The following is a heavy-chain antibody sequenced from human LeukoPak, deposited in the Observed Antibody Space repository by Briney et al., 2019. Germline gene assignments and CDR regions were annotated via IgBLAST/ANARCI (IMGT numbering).Heavy chain of an antibody. CDR3: AKNMIVVVNRGAFDI. CDR2: VSGSGGST. J-gene: IGHJ3*02. V-gene: IGHV3-23*01. CDR1: GFTFSSYA. Sequence: PGGSLRLSCAASGFTFSSYAMSWVRQAPGKGLEWVSAVSGSGGSTYYADSVKGRFTISRDNSKNTLYLQMNSLRAEDTAVYYCAKNMIVVVNRGAFDIWGQGTMVTVSS. D-gene: IGHD3-22*01.